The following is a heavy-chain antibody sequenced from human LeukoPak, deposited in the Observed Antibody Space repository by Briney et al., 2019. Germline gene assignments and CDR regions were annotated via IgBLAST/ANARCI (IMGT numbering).Heavy chain of an antibody. D-gene: IGHD6-13*01. J-gene: IGHJ5*02. V-gene: IGHV4-39*01. CDR1: GGSISSSSYY. CDR2: IYYSGST. Sequence: SETLSLTCTVSGGSISSSSYYWGWIRQPPGKGLEWIGSIYYSGSTYYNPSLKSRVTISVDTSKNQFSLKLSSVTAADTAVYYCARRGTGYSSSSTGRWFDPWGQGTLVTVSS. CDR3: ARRGTGYSSSSTGRWFDP.